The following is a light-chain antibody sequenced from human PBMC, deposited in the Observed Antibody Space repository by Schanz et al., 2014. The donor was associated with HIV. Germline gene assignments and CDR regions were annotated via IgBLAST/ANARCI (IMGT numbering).Light chain of an antibody. CDR3: QQRSNWPWT. V-gene: IGKV3-15*01. CDR2: GAS. CDR1: QSFGNS. Sequence: EVVMTQSPATLSVTPGERATLSCRASQSFGNSLAWYQQKSGQAPRLFIYGASTRATGVPARFSGGGSGTEFTLTISSLEPEDFAVYYCQQRSNWPWTFGQGTKVEIK. J-gene: IGKJ1*01.